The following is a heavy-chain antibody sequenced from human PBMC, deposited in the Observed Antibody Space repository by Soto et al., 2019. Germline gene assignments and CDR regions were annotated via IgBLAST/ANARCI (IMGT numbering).Heavy chain of an antibody. CDR3: ARRGSGSYYDY. J-gene: IGHJ4*02. V-gene: IGHV3-23*01. CDR2: ISGSGGST. Sequence: EVQLLESGGGLVQPGGSLRLSCAASGFTFSSYAMRWVRQAPVKGLEWVSAISGSGGSTYYADFVKGRFTISRDNSKNTLYLQMNSLRAEETAVYYFARRGSGSYYDYWGQGTLVTVSS. CDR1: GFTFSSYA. D-gene: IGHD1-26*01.